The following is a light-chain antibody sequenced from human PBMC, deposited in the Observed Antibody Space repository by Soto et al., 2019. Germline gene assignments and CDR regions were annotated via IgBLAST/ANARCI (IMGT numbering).Light chain of an antibody. CDR3: QQYETFSGT. J-gene: IGKJ1*01. CDR1: QTISSW. CDR2: KAS. Sequence: IQLPQSPSFLSASVGDRVTITCRASQTISSWLAWYQQKPGKAPKLLIYKASTLKSGVPSRFSGSGSGTKFTLTIASLQPDDFATYYCQQYETFSGTFGPGTKVDI. V-gene: IGKV1-5*03.